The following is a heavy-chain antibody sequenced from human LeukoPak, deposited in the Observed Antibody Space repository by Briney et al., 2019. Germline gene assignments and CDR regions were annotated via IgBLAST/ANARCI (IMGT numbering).Heavy chain of an antibody. CDR3: ARDGVHAYYDYVHPGRGMDV. CDR1: GFTFDDYA. J-gene: IGHJ6*02. V-gene: IGHV3-9*01. CDR2: ISWNSGSI. D-gene: IGHD3-16*01. Sequence: PGGSLLLSCAASGFTFDDYAMHWVRRAPGKGLEWVSGISWNSGSIGYADSVKGRFTISRDNAKNSLYLQMNSLRAEDTALYYCARDGVHAYYDYVHPGRGMDVWGQGTTVTVSS.